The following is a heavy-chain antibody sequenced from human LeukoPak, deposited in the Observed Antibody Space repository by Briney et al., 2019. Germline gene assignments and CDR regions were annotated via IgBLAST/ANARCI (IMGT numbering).Heavy chain of an antibody. J-gene: IGHJ4*02. V-gene: IGHV4-39*01. CDR1: GGSISSTSYY. D-gene: IGHD1-26*01. CDR2: IYYSGTT. Sequence: KSSETLSLTCTVSGGSISSTSYYWGWIRQPPGKGLEWIGSIYYSGTTYYNPSLKSRVTMSVDTSKSQFSLKLSSVTAADTAVYYCARRLGRSSYFDYWGQGTLVTVSS. CDR3: ARRLGRSSYFDY.